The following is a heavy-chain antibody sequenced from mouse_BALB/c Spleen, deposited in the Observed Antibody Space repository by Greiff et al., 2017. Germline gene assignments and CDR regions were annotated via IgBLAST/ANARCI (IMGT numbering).Heavy chain of an antibody. CDR2: IWAGGST. J-gene: IGHJ3*01. V-gene: IGHV2-9*02. Sequence: VQLQESGPGLVAPSQSLSITCTVSGFSLTSYGVHWVRQPPGKGLEWLGVIWAGGSTNYNSALMSRLSISKDNSKSQVFLKMNSLQTDDTAMYYCAVHGGFAYWGQGTLVTVSA. CDR3: AVHGGFAY. CDR1: GFSLTSYG.